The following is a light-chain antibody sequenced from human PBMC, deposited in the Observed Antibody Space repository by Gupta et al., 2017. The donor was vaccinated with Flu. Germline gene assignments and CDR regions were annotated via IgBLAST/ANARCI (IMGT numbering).Light chain of an antibody. V-gene: IGLV3-19*01. J-gene: IGLJ1*01. Sequence: QTFMITCQTDRLINYYPSWYQHQPGPAHILVILADNTRPSAIPDRFSSSTSGNTDSSTLTGAQAEDEADYDCNSRANSGSHIFVFGAGTKLTVL. CDR3: NSRANSGSHIFV. CDR2: ADN. CDR1: RLINYY.